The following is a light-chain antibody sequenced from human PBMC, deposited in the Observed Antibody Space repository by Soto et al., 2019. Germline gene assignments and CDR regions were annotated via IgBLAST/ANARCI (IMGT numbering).Light chain of an antibody. V-gene: IGKV3-15*01. J-gene: IGKJ3*01. CDR1: QSVYSN. CDR2: GAS. Sequence: IVMTQSQATLSVSPGERAILSCRASQSVYSNLAWYQQKPGQAPRLLIYGASTRATGIPARFSGSASGTEFTLTISSLQADDFAVYCCQQYNNLPPDTFCPGAKGDI. CDR3: QQYNNLPPDT.